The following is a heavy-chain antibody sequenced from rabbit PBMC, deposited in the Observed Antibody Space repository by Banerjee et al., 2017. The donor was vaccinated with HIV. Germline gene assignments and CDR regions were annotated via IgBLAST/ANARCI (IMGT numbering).Heavy chain of an antibody. V-gene: IGHV1S45*01. D-gene: IGHD4-1*01. Sequence: QEQLEESGGGLVQPEGSLTLTCKASGFDFSRDAMCWVRQAPGKGLEWIASIYTGSGSTYYASWAKGRFTISKTSSTTVTLQMTSLTAADTATYFCAGDPWSGWNLWGQGTLVTVS. J-gene: IGHJ4*01. CDR1: GFDFSRDA. CDR2: IYTGSGST. CDR3: AGDPWSGWNL.